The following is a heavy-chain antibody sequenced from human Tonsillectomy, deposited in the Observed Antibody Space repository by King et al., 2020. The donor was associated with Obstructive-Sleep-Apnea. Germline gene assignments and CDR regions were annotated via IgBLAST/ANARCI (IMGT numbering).Heavy chain of an antibody. CDR3: ARGELLLWFGELLYDLRYYYGMDV. CDR2: ISYDGSNK. Sequence: VQLVESGGGVVQPGRSLRLSCAASGFTFSSYAMHWVRQAPGKGLEWVAVISYDGSNKYYADSVKGRFTISRDNSKNTLYLQMYSLRAEDTAVYYCARGELLLWFGELLYDLRYYYGMDVWGQGTTVTVSS. V-gene: IGHV3-30*04. D-gene: IGHD3-10*01. CDR1: GFTFSSYA. J-gene: IGHJ6*02.